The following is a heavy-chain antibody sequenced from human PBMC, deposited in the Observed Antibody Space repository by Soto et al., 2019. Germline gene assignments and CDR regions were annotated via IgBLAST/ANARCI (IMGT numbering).Heavy chain of an antibody. Sequence: GGSLRLSCAASGFTFSSYDMHWVRQATGKGLEWVSAIGTAGDTYYPGSVKGRFTISRENAKNSLYLQMNSLRAEDTAVYYCARGQYDILTGYPKGMDVWGQGTTVTVSS. J-gene: IGHJ6*02. V-gene: IGHV3-13*01. CDR1: GFTFSSYD. CDR2: IGTAGDT. D-gene: IGHD3-9*01. CDR3: ARGQYDILTGYPKGMDV.